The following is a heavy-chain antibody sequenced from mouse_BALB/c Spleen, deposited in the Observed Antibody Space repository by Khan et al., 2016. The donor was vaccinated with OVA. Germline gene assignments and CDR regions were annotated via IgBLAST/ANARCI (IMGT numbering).Heavy chain of an antibody. CDR3: AGFEASYYAMYD. Sequence: QVQLKESGPGLVAPSQSLSITCTVSGFSLTSYGVNWVRQPPGKGLEWRGVIWGDGRTNYHSALISRLSITKDNSKSQVFLKLNSLQTDDTATYYCAGFEASYYAMYDWGQGTSVTVSS. CDR2: IWGDGRT. D-gene: IGHD6-1*01. CDR1: GFSLTSYG. V-gene: IGHV2-3*01. J-gene: IGHJ4*01.